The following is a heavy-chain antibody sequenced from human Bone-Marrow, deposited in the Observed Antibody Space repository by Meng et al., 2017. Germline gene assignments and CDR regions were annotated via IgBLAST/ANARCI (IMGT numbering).Heavy chain of an antibody. CDR3: AREGYSAPSYYYYGMDV. J-gene: IGHJ6*02. CDR2: ISFDGSDK. Sequence: GESLKISCAASGLTFGTYAMHWARQAPGKGLEWVAAISFDGSDKYYSDSVRGRFTISRDNAKNSLYLQMNSLRAEDTAVYYCAREGYSAPSYYYYGMDVWGQGTTVTVSS. V-gene: IGHV3-30*04. D-gene: IGHD2-15*01. CDR1: GLTFGTYA.